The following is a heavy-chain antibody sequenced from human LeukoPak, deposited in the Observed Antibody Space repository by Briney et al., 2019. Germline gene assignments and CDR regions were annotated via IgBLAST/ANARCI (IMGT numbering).Heavy chain of an antibody. V-gene: IGHV4-59*08. J-gene: IGHJ2*01. D-gene: IGHD6-19*01. CDR2: IYYSGST. Sequence: SETLSLTCTGSGGSISSYYWSWIRQPPGQGLEWIGYIYYSGSTNYNPSLKSRVTISVDTSKNQFSLKLSSVTAADTAVYYCARHLAGTVWYIDLWGRGTLVTVSS. CDR3: ARHLAGTVWYIDL. CDR1: GGSISSYY.